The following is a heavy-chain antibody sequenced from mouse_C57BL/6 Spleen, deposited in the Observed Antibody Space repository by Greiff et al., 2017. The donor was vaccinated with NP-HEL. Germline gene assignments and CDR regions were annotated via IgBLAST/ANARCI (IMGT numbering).Heavy chain of an antibody. CDR1: GFTFSDYG. Sequence: EVKLMESGGGLVKPGGSLKLSCAASGFTFSDYGMHWVRQAPEKGLEWVAYISSGSSTIYYADTVKGRFTISRDNAKNTLFLQMTSLRSEDTAMYYCARDGSSRHWYFDVWGTGTTVTVSS. J-gene: IGHJ1*03. CDR3: ARDGSSRHWYFDV. CDR2: ISSGSSTI. V-gene: IGHV5-17*01. D-gene: IGHD1-1*01.